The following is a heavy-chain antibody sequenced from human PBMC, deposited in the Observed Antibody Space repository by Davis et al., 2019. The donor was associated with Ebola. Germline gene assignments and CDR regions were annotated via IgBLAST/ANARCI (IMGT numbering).Heavy chain of an antibody. V-gene: IGHV1-69*10. D-gene: IGHD1-1*01. CDR2: IIPILGIA. Sequence: SVTVSCQASGGTFSSYAISWVRQAPGQGLDWMGGIIPILGIANYAQKFQGRVTITADKSTSTAYMELSSLRSEDTAVYYCAGVPRRNWRIDAFDIWGQGTMVTVSS. J-gene: IGHJ3*02. CDR3: AGVPRRNWRIDAFDI. CDR1: GGTFSSYA.